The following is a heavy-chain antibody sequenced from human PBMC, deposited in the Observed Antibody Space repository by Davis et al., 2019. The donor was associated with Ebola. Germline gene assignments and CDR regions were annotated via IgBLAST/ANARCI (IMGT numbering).Heavy chain of an antibody. CDR2: ISWNSGSI. CDR1: GFTFDDYA. V-gene: IGHV3-9*01. CDR3: AKMYRRGFDY. Sequence: PGGSLRLSCAASGFTFDDYAMHWVRQAPGKGLEWVSGISWNSGSIGYADSVKGRFTISRDNSKNTLYLQMNSLRAEDTAVYYCAKMYRRGFDYWGQGTLVTVSS. D-gene: IGHD2-2*01. J-gene: IGHJ4*02.